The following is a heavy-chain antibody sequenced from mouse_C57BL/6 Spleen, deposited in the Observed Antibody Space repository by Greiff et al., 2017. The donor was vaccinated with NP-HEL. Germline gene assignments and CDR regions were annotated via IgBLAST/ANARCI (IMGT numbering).Heavy chain of an antibody. V-gene: IGHV1-54*01. Sequence: QVPPQQSGAWPVRPGTSVKDFRKGSGYAFTNLLIERVKQRPGQGPEWDGVINPGSGGTNYNEKFKGKATLTADQSSSKAYMQLSSLTSEDSAVYFCARWDCDYYEFADWGKGTLVTVSA. CDR3: ARWDCDYYEFAD. CDR1: GYAFTNLL. CDR2: INPGSGGT. J-gene: IGHJ3*01. D-gene: IGHD1-1*01.